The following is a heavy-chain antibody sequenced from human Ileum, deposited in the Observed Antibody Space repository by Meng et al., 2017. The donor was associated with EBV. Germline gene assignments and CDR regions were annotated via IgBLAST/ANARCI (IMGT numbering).Heavy chain of an antibody. CDR2: IVPIFGTT. CDR1: GDRFGTYS. J-gene: IGHJ4*02. CDR3: ARLGGDYDDC. Sequence: QVQLVQSGGEVKKPGSSVKVSCKASGDRFGTYSVSWVRQAPGQGLEWMGNIVPIFGTTSYAQKFQGRVTITADESTSTAYMELRNLRSEDSAMYYCARLGGDYDDCWGQGTLVTVSS. V-gene: IGHV1-69*18. D-gene: IGHD1-26*01.